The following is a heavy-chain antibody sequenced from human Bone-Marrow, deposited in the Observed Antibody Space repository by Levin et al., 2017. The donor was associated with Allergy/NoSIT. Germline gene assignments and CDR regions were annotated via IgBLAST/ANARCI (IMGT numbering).Heavy chain of an antibody. V-gene: IGHV1-69*01. CDR2: IIPIFGTA. J-gene: IGHJ6*03. D-gene: IGHD6-13*01. CDR3: ASSQQLSYYYYYMDV. Sequence: GGSLRLSCKASGGTFSSYAISWVRQAPGQGLEWMGGIIPIFGTANYAQKFQGRVTITADESTSTAYMELSSLRSEDTAVYYCASSQQLSYYYYYMDVWGKGTTVTVSS. CDR1: GGTFSSYA.